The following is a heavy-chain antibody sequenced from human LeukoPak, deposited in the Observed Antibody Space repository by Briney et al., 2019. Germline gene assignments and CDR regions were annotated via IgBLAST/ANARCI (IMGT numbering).Heavy chain of an antibody. Sequence: PSETLSLTCTVSGGFINSSSYYWGWIRQPPGKELEWIGSIYYSGSTYYNPSLKSRVTISVDTSKNQFSLKLSSVTAADTAVYYCARDLIGWEPRTWGQGTLVTVSS. J-gene: IGHJ5*02. CDR3: ARDLIGWEPRT. CDR2: IYYSGST. CDR1: GGFINSSSYY. V-gene: IGHV4-39*07. D-gene: IGHD1-26*01.